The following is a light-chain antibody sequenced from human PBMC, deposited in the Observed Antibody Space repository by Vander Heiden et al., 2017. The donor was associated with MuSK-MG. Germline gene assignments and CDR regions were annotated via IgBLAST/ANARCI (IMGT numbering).Light chain of an antibody. Sequence: EIVMTQSPATLSVSPGERATLSCRASQSVSSNLAWYQQKPGQAPRRLIYGASTRATGTPDRFSGSGSGTELTLTISSLQSEDFAVYYCQQYKNWPYTFGQGTKLEIK. CDR1: QSVSSN. V-gene: IGKV3-15*01. CDR2: GAS. J-gene: IGKJ2*01. CDR3: QQYKNWPYT.